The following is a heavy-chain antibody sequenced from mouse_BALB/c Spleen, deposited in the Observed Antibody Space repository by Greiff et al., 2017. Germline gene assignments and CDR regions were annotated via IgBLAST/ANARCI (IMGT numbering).Heavy chain of an antibody. J-gene: IGHJ1*01. V-gene: IGHV1-69*02. Sequence: QVQLQQSGPELVKPGASVKISCKASGYTFTDYNMHWVKQRPGQGLEWIGEIDPSDSYTNYNQKFKGKATLTVDKSSSTAYMQLSSLTSEDSAVYYCARRENFDVWGAGTTVTVSS. CDR1: GYTFTDYN. CDR2: IDPSDSYT. CDR3: ARRENFDV.